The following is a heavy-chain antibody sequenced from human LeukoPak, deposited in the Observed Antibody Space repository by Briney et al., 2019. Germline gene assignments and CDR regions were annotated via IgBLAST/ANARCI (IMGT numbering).Heavy chain of an antibody. D-gene: IGHD5-12*01. CDR1: GYTFNGYY. J-gene: IGHJ5*02. Sequence: GASVKVSRKASGYTFNGYYMHWVRQAPGQGLEWMGCINPKSGGTNYAEKFQGRVTMIRDTSISTAYMELSSLRSDDTAVYYCARDATGNSQLNWLDPWGQGTLVIVSS. CDR2: INPKSGGT. CDR3: ARDATGNSQLNWLDP. V-gene: IGHV1-2*02.